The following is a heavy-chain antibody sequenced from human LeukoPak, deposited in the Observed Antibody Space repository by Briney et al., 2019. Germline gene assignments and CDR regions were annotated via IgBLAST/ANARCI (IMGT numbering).Heavy chain of an antibody. CDR3: ARVRYDILTGYSYFDY. CDR1: GYSISSGYY. Sequence: SETLSLTCTVSGYSISSGYYWTWIRQPPGKGLEWIGSIYHSGSTYYNPSLKSRVTISVDTSKNQFSLKLSSVTAADTAVYYCARVRYDILTGYSYFDYWGQGTLVTVSS. V-gene: IGHV4-38-2*02. CDR2: IYHSGST. D-gene: IGHD3-9*01. J-gene: IGHJ4*02.